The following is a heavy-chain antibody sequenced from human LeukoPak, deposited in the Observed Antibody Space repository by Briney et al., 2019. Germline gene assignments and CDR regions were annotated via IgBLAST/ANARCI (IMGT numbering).Heavy chain of an antibody. J-gene: IGHJ3*02. Sequence: PGESLQISCQDSNYSFTNYWIGWVRQLPGEGLEWMGIIYPGDSDTRYSPSFQGQVTISADKSITTAYLQWNSLTASDTAILYCARHGGGKDSFDTWGQGTMVTVSS. CDR3: ARHGGGKDSFDT. D-gene: IGHD3-16*01. CDR1: NYSFTNYW. V-gene: IGHV5-51*01. CDR2: IYPGDSDT.